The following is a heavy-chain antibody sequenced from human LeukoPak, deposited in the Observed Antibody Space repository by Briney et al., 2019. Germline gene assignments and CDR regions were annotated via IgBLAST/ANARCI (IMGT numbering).Heavy chain of an antibody. CDR2: INPSGGST. D-gene: IGHD1-14*01. Sequence: ASVKVSCKASGYTFTSYYMHWVRQAPGQGLEWMGIINPSGGSTSYAQKFQGRVTMTRDTSTSTVYMELSSLRSEDTAVYYCARDRTRGRRTNQHDYWGQGTLVTVSS. CDR3: ARDRTRGRRTNQHDY. J-gene: IGHJ4*02. CDR1: GYTFTSYY. V-gene: IGHV1-46*01.